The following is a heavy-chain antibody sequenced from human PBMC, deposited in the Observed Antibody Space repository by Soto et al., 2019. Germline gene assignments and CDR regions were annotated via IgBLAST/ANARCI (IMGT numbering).Heavy chain of an antibody. CDR3: ASPLPAASPDYYFGMDV. D-gene: IGHD2-2*01. V-gene: IGHV1-69*12. J-gene: IGHJ6*02. CDR1: GGTFSSYA. Sequence: QVQMVQSGAEVKKPGSSVKVSCKTSGGTFSSYAISWVRQAPGQGLEWMGGIIPILGSTNDAQKFQGRVTIAADETTSPASMELSSLRSEDTAIYYCASPLPAASPDYYFGMDVWGQGTTVTVSS. CDR2: IIPILGST.